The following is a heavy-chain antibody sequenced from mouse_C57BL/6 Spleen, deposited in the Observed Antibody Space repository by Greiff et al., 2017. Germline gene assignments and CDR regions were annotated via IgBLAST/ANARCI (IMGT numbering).Heavy chain of an antibody. CDR3: ASGYYYGSSSPFGY. V-gene: IGHV1-18*01. CDR2: INPNHGGT. D-gene: IGHD1-1*01. J-gene: IGHJ2*01. CDR1: GYTFTDSN. Sequence: EVQLQQSGPELVKPGASVKIPCKASGYTFTDSNMDWVKQSHGKSLEWIGDINPNHGGTIYNQKFEGKATLCVDKSSSTSYMELRSLTSEDSSVYYGASGYYYGSSSPFGYCGQGTTLTVSS.